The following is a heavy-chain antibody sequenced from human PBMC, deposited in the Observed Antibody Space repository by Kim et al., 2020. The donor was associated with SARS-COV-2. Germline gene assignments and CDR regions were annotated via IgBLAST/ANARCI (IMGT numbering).Heavy chain of an antibody. V-gene: IGHV5-51*01. Sequence: SPSFQGQVTISADKSITTAYLHWSSLKASDTAMYYCARPTGFGTPAGMDVWGQGTTVTVSS. J-gene: IGHJ6*02. CDR3: ARPTGFGTPAGMDV. D-gene: IGHD3-10*01.